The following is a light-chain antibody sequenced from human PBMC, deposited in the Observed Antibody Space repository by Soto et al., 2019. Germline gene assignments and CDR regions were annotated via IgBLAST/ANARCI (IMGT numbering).Light chain of an antibody. CDR3: QQYGSSPAT. V-gene: IGKV3-20*01. J-gene: IGKJ1*01. CDR2: GAS. CDR1: QSVSSSY. Sequence: EIVLTQSPGTLSLSPGERATLSCRATQSVSSSYLAWYQQKLGQAPRLLIYGASSRATGIPDRFSGSGSGTDFTLTISRLEPEDSAVYYCQQYGSSPATFGQGTKVEIK.